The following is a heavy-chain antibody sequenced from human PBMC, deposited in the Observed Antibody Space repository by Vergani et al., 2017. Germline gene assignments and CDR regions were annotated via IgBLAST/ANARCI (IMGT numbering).Heavy chain of an antibody. Sequence: QVQLVQSGAEVKKPGSSVKVSCKASGGTFSSYAISWVRQAPGQGLEWMGGIIPIFGTANYAQKFQGRVTITADKSTSTAYMELSSLRSEDTAVYYCAGVPTRIVGATTAFDYWGQGTLVTVSS. V-gene: IGHV1-69*06. J-gene: IGHJ4*02. CDR2: IIPIFGTA. CDR1: GGTFSSYA. CDR3: AGVPTRIVGATTAFDY. D-gene: IGHD1-26*01.